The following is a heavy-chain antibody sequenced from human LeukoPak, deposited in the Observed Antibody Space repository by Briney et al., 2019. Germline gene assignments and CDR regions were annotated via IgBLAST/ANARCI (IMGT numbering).Heavy chain of an antibody. D-gene: IGHD1-26*01. V-gene: IGHV3-30*02. CDR1: GFTFSSHG. Sequence: GGSLRLSCAASGFTFSSHGMHWVRQAPGKGLEWVAFIRYDGSNKHYADSVKGRFTISRDNSKNTLYLQMNCLRAEDTAVYYCAKGGGWEVQYYYYYMDVWGKGTTVTISS. CDR3: AKGGGWEVQYYYYYMDV. J-gene: IGHJ6*03. CDR2: IRYDGSNK.